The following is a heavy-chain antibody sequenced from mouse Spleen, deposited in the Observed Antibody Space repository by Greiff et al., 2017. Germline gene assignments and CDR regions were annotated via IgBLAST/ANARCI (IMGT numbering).Heavy chain of an antibody. V-gene: IGHV5-16*01. CDR3: AREDYGWFAY. Sequence: EVQLVESEGGLVQPGSSMKLSCTASGFTFSDYYMAWVRQVPEKGLEWVANINHDGSSTYYLDSLKSRFIISRDNAKNILYLQMSSLKSEDTATYYCAREDYGWFAYWGQGTLVTVSA. CDR2: INHDGSST. J-gene: IGHJ3*01. CDR1: GFTFSDYY. D-gene: IGHD2-4*01.